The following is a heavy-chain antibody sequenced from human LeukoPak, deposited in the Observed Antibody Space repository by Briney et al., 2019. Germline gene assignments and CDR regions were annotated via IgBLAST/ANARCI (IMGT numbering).Heavy chain of an antibody. D-gene: IGHD6-13*01. J-gene: IGHJ6*03. CDR3: ARDRYIAAARDYYYMDV. CDR1: GGSISGYY. CDR2: IYYSGST. V-gene: IGHV4-59*01. Sequence: PSETLSLTCTVSGGSISGYYWSWIRQPPGKGLEWIGYIYYSGSTNYNPSLKSRVTISVDTSKNQFSLKLSSVTAADTAVYYCARDRYIAAARDYYYMDVWGKGTTVTVSS.